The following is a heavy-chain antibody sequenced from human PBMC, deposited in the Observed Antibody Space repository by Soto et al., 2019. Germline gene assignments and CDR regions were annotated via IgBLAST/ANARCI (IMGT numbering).Heavy chain of an antibody. CDR3: ARDSKEMATINPTPIRDGMDV. CDR2: ISAYNGNT. D-gene: IGHD5-12*01. V-gene: IGHV1-18*01. Sequence: QVQLVQSGAEVKKPGASVKVSCKASGYTFTSYGISWVRQAPGQGLEWMGWISAYNGNTNYAQKLQGRVTMTTDTSTSTAYMELRSLRSDDTAVYYCARDSKEMATINPTPIRDGMDVWGQGTTVTVSS. J-gene: IGHJ6*02. CDR1: GYTFTSYG.